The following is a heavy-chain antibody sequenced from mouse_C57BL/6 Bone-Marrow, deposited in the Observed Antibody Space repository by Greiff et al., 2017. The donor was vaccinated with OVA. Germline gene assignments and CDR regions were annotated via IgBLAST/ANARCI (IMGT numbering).Heavy chain of an antibody. CDR2: ILPNSGST. CDR1: GYTFTSYW. D-gene: IGHD2-12*01. J-gene: IGHJ3*01. Sequence: VQLQQPGAELVKPGASVMLSCKASGYTFTSYWLHWVKQRPGQGLEWIGMILPNSGSTNYNEKVKSKATLTVDKSSSTAYMQLSSLTSEDSAVYYCSRSGYYTFAYWGQGTLVTVAA. CDR3: SRSGYYTFAY. V-gene: IGHV1-64*01.